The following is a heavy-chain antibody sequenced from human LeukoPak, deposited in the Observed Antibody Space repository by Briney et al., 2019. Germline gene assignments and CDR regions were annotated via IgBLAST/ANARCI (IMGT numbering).Heavy chain of an antibody. CDR2: IFYSGNT. J-gene: IGHJ4*02. Sequence: SETLSLTCSVSGGSISSYYWSWIRQPPGKGREWVGYIFYSGNTKYNPSLRSRVTISVDTSKNQFSLKLSSVTAADTAVYYCARVGDYIWGSSRPYYFDYWGQGILVTVSS. CDR1: GGSISSYY. CDR3: ARVGDYIWGSSRPYYFDY. V-gene: IGHV4-59*01. D-gene: IGHD3-16*02.